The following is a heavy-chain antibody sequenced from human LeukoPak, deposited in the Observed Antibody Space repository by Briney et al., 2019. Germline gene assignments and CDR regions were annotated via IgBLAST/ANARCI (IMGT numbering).Heavy chain of an antibody. J-gene: IGHJ6*02. D-gene: IGHD3-3*01. CDR3: AKDSLAYDFWSGYYGYGMDV. CDR2: ISWNGGGK. V-gene: IGHV3-9*01. Sequence: PGGSLRLSCAASGFTFDDYAMHWVRQAPGKGPEWVSGISWNGGGKGYADSVKGRFTISRDNAKNSMYLEMNSLRAEDTALYYCAKDSLAYDFWSGYYGYGMDVWGQGTTVTVS. CDR1: GFTFDDYA.